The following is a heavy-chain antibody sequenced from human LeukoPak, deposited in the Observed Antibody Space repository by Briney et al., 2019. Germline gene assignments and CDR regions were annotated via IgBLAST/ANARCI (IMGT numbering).Heavy chain of an antibody. CDR3: AKGRGVLEYYFDY. J-gene: IGHJ4*02. Sequence: GPSLRLSCAASGFTFSSYGMHWVRQAPGKGPEWVAGISYDGSNQYYADSVKGRFTISRGNSRNTLYLHMNSLRAEDTAVYYCAKGRGVLEYYFDYWGQGTLVPVSS. V-gene: IGHV3-30*18. D-gene: IGHD1-1*01. CDR1: GFTFSSYG. CDR2: ISYDGSNQ.